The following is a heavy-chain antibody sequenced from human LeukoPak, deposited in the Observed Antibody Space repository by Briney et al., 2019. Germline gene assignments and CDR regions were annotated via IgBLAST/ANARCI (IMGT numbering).Heavy chain of an antibody. V-gene: IGHV3-23*01. D-gene: IGHD5-18*01. J-gene: IGHJ4*02. CDR1: GFTFSSYA. CDR3: AKVENTARGYFDY. CDR2: ISGSGGST. Sequence: GGSLRLSCAASGFTFSSYAMSWVRQAPGKGLEWVSGISGSGGSTYYADSVKGRFTIPRDTSKNTLYLQMNSLRAEDTAVYYCAKVENTARGYFDYWGQGTLVTVSS.